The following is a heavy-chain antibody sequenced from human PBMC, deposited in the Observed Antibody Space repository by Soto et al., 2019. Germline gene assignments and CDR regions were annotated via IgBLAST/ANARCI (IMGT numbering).Heavy chain of an antibody. J-gene: IGHJ5*02. CDR2: ISYDGSNK. Sequence: PGGSLRLSCAASGFTFSSYAMHWVRQAPGKGLEGVAVISYDGSNKYYADSVKGRFTISRDNSKNALYLQMNSLRAEDTAVYYCARDLVAEAATPPNWFDPWGQGTLVTVSS. D-gene: IGHD2-15*01. CDR3: ARDLVAEAATPPNWFDP. V-gene: IGHV3-30-3*01. CDR1: GFTFSSYA.